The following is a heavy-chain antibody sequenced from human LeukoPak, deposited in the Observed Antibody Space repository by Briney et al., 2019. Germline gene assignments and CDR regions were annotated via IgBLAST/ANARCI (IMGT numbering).Heavy chain of an antibody. CDR1: GFTFSSYW. CDR2: IKQDGSEK. CDR3: ARAGYSYLANYFDY. D-gene: IGHD5-18*01. J-gene: IGHJ4*02. Sequence: PGGSLRLSCAASGFTFSSYWMSWVRQAPGKGLEWVANIKQDGSEKYYVDSVKGRFTISRDNAKNSLYLQMNSLRAEDTAVYYCARAGYSYLANYFDYWGQGTLVTVSS. V-gene: IGHV3-7*01.